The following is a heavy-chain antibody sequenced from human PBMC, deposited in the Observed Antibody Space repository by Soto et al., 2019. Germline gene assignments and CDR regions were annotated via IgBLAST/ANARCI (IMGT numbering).Heavy chain of an antibody. D-gene: IGHD5-18*01. V-gene: IGHV3-30-3*01. CDR1: GFSFTTHA. Sequence: PGGSLRLSCAASGFSFTTHAMHWVRQAPGKGLEWVAVISDDGSIKYYADSVKGRFTISRDNSKNTFYLQMNSLRGDDTALYYCARAIETAMDPCDYWGQGALVTVSS. J-gene: IGHJ4*02. CDR2: ISDDGSIK. CDR3: ARAIETAMDPCDY.